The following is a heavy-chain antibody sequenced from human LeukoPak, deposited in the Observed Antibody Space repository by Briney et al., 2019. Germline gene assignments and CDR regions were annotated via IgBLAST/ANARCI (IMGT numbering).Heavy chain of an antibody. CDR2: INQDGSEK. CDR1: GFTFRNYW. CDR3: SRALEV. J-gene: IGHJ6*04. V-gene: IGHV3-7*01. Sequence: GGSLRLSCEVSGFTFRNYWMDWVRQAPGRGLEWVANINQDGSEKYFVDSVKGRFTISRDNARNSLYLQMISLRDEDAAVYYCSRALEVWGKGTTVTVSS.